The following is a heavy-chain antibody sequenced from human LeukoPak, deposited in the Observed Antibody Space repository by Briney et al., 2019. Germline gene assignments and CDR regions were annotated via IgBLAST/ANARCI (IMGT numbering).Heavy chain of an antibody. CDR2: ITTNTGNP. CDR1: GYTFTSYA. Sequence: GASVKVSCKASGYTFTSYAMNWVRQAPGQGLEWMGWITTNTGNPTYAQGFTRHFVFSLDTSVSTAYLQISSLKAEDSAVYYCAREGSDSTGWYFDYWGQGTLVTVSS. D-gene: IGHD6-19*01. J-gene: IGHJ4*02. CDR3: AREGSDSTGWYFDY. V-gene: IGHV7-4-1*02.